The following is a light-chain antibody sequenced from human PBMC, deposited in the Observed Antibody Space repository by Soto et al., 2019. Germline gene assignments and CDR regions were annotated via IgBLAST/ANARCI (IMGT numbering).Light chain of an antibody. Sequence: QSALTQSPSASGSPGQSVTISCTGTSSDVGGSNYVSWYQQHPGKAPKLMIYEVSKRPSGVPDRFSGPKSGNTASLTVSGLQTEDEADYYCTSYAGSDSVVFGGGTKLTVL. V-gene: IGLV2-8*01. J-gene: IGLJ2*01. CDR1: SSDVGGSNY. CDR2: EVS. CDR3: TSYAGSDSVV.